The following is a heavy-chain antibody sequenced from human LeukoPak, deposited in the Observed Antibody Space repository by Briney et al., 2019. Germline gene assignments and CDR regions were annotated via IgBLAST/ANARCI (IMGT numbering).Heavy chain of an antibody. V-gene: IGHV4-59*08. CDR2: IYYSGST. D-gene: IGHD6-19*01. J-gene: IGHJ3*02. Sequence: PSETLSLTCTVSGGSISSYYWSWIRQPPGKGLEWIGYIYYSGSTNYNPSLKSRVTISVDTSKNQFSLKLSSVTAADTAVYYCVRAVAGIRYRSDIWGQGTMVTVSS. CDR3: VRAVAGIRYRSDI. CDR1: GGSISSYY.